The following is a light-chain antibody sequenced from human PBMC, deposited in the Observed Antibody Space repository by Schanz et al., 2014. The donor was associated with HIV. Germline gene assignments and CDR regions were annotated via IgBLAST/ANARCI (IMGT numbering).Light chain of an antibody. J-gene: IGLJ2*01. CDR3: SSYTRTSTPV. CDR1: SSDVGGYNF. V-gene: IGLV2-14*01. CDR2: EVS. Sequence: QSVLTQPASVSGSPGQSITISCSGTSSDVGGYNFVSWYQHHPGKAPKLIIYEVSQRPSGVPDRFSGSKSGNTASLTVSGLQAEDEADYYCSSYTRTSTPVFGGGTKLTVL.